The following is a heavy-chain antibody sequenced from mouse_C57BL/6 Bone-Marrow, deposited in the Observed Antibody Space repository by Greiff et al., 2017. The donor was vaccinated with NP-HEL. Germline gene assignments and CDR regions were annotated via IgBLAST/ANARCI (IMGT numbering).Heavy chain of an antibody. Sequence: QVQLQQSGPELVKPGASVKLSCKASGYTFTSYDINWVKQRPGQGLEWIGWIYPRDGSTKYNEKFKGKATLTVDTSSSTAYMELHSLTSEDSAVYFCARGGPTMVTTRGRYFDVWGTGTTVTVSS. D-gene: IGHD2-9*01. CDR2: IYPRDGST. V-gene: IGHV1-85*01. CDR3: ARGGPTMVTTRGRYFDV. CDR1: GYTFTSYD. J-gene: IGHJ1*03.